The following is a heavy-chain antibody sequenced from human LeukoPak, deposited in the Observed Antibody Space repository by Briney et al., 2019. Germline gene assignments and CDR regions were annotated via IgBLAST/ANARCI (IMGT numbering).Heavy chain of an antibody. CDR3: AKGVVVIVPDDAFEI. V-gene: IGHV3-30*02. CDR2: IRYDGSNT. CDR1: GFSFSSYG. Sequence: GGSLRLSCGASGFSFSSYGMHWVRQAPGKGLEWVAFIRYDGSNTYYAGSVKGRFTISRDNSKDTLYLQMNSLRAEDTAVYYCAKGVVVIVPDDAFEIWGQGTMVTVSS. D-gene: IGHD2-2*01. J-gene: IGHJ3*02.